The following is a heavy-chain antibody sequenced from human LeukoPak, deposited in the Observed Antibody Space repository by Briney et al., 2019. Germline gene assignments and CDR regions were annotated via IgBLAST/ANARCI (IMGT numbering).Heavy chain of an antibody. CDR1: GGSISSSSYY. CDR3: ARRLKRFHDAFDI. Sequence: NPSETLSLTCTVSGGSISSSSYYWGWIRQPPGKGLEWIGGIYYSGSTYYNPSLKSRVTISVDTSKNQFSLKLSSVTAADTAVYYRARRLKRFHDAFDIWGQGTMVTVSS. D-gene: IGHD3-3*01. CDR2: IYYSGST. V-gene: IGHV4-39*01. J-gene: IGHJ3*02.